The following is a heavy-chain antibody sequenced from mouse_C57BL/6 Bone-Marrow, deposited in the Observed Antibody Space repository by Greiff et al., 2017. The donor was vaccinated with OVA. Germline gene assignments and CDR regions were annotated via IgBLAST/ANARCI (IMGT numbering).Heavy chain of an antibody. V-gene: IGHV1-81*01. Sequence: QVQLQQSGAELARPGASVKLSCKASGYTFTSYGISWVKQRTGQGLEWIGEIYPRSGNTSYNEKFKGKATLTADKSSSTAYMELRSLTSEDSAVYFCAKRPYAMDYWGQGTSVTVSS. CDR1: GYTFTSYG. CDR2: IYPRSGNT. J-gene: IGHJ4*01. CDR3: AKRPYAMDY.